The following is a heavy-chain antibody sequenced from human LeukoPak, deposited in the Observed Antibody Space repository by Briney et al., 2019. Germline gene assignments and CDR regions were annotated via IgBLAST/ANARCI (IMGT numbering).Heavy chain of an antibody. CDR2: INPNSGTA. CDR3: ARSRDTIGTTFDY. V-gene: IGHV1-2*02. J-gene: IGHJ4*02. CDR1: GYSFSAPY. D-gene: IGHD3-10*01. Sequence: GASVKVSCKASGYSFSAPYMHWVRQAPGQGLEWMGWINPNSGTANFAQEFQGRVTMTRDTSTSTAYMEPTILSSDDTALYYCARSRDTIGTTFDYWGQGTLVTVSS.